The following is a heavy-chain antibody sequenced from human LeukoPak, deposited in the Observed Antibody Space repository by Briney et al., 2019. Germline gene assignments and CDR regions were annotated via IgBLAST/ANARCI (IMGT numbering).Heavy chain of an antibody. CDR1: GGTFSSYA. CDR2: INTNTGNP. CDR3: ARAITMVRGAHYYYYGMDV. J-gene: IGHJ6*02. Sequence: ASVKVSCKASGGTFSSYAISWVRQAPGQGLEWMGWINTNTGNPTYAQGFTGRFVFSLDTSVSTAYLQISSLKAGDTAVYYCARAITMVRGAHYYYYGMDVWGQGTTVTVSS. D-gene: IGHD3-10*01. V-gene: IGHV7-4-1*02.